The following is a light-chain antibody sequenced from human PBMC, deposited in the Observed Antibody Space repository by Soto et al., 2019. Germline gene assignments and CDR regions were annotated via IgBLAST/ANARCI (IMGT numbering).Light chain of an antibody. V-gene: IGLV2-14*01. CDR2: DVS. J-gene: IGLJ1*01. CDR1: SSDVGGYNY. Sequence: ALTQPASVSGSPGQSITISCTGTSSDVGGYNYVSWYQQHPGKAPKLMIYDVSNRPSGVSNRFSGSKSGNTASLTISGLQAEDEADYYCSSYTSSSTLVFGTGTKVPS. CDR3: SSYTSSSTLV.